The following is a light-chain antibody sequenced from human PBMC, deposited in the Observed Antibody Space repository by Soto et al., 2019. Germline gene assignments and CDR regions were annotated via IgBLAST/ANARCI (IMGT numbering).Light chain of an antibody. V-gene: IGLV2-11*01. CDR1: SSDVGSYTY. CDR2: DVS. J-gene: IGLJ1*01. Sequence: QSALTQPRSVSGSPGRSVTISCTGTSSDVGSYTYVSWYQQHPGKAPKLMIYDVSRRPSGVPDRFSGSKSGNTASLTISGLQAEDEADYHCCSYAGTYTYVFGTGTKLTVL. CDR3: CSYAGTYTYV.